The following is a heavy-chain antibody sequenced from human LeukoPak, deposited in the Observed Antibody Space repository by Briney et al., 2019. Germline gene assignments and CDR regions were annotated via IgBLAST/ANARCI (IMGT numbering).Heavy chain of an antibody. J-gene: IGHJ4*02. CDR1: GYTFTSYG. V-gene: IGHV1-18*01. CDR2: ISAYNGNT. Sequence: ASVKVSCKASGYTFTSYGISWVRQAPGQGLEWMGWISAYNGNTNYAQKLQGRVTMTTDTSTSTAYMELRSLRSDDTAVYCCARDFDSPYSGSPLGYWGQGTLVTVSS. D-gene: IGHD1-26*01. CDR3: ARDFDSPYSGSPLGY.